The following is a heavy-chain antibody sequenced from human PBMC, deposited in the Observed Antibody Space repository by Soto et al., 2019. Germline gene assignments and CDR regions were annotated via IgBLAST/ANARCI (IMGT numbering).Heavy chain of an antibody. J-gene: IGHJ3*02. D-gene: IGHD5-18*01. Sequence: QVQLVQSGAEVKKPGSSVKVSCKASGGTFSSYTISWVRQAPGQGLEWMGRIIPILGIANYAQKFQGRVTITADKSTSTAYMELSSLRSEDTAVYYCAREEEMATADAFDIWGQGTMVTVSS. CDR2: IIPILGIA. V-gene: IGHV1-69*08. CDR1: GGTFSSYT. CDR3: AREEEMATADAFDI.